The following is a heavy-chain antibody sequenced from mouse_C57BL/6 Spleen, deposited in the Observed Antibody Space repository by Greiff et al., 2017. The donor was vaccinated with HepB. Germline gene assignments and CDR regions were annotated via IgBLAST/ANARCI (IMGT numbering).Heavy chain of an antibody. CDR2: ISSGGSYT. CDR1: GFTFSSYG. J-gene: IGHJ3*01. Sequence: EVQLVESGGDLVKPGGSLKLSCAASGFTFSSYGMSWVRQTPDKRLEWVATISSGGSYTYYPDSVKGRFTISRDNAKNTLYLQMSSLKSEDTAMYYCARQKDYGNAYWGQGTLVTVSA. D-gene: IGHD1-1*01. V-gene: IGHV5-6*01. CDR3: ARQKDYGNAY.